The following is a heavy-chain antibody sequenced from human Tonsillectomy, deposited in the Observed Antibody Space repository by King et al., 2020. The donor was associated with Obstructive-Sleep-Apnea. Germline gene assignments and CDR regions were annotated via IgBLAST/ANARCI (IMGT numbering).Heavy chain of an antibody. CDR3: VKDKNSGWYVDYFDY. CDR1: GFTFDDYA. CDR2: INWNSDSI. D-gene: IGHD6-19*01. V-gene: IGHV3-9*01. Sequence: DVQLVESGGGLVQPGRSLRLSCAASGFTFDDYAMHWVRQAPGKGLEWVSGINWNSDSIGYADSVQGRFTISSDNAKNSLYLQVNSLRAEDTALYYCVKDKNSGWYVDYFDYWGQGTLVTVSS. J-gene: IGHJ4*02.